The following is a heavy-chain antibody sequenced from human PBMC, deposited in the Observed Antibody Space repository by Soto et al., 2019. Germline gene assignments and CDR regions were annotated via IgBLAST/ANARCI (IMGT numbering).Heavy chain of an antibody. J-gene: IGHJ4*02. V-gene: IGHV3-7*03. CDR1: GFTFSSYW. CDR3: ARDSRYNWNYRHFDY. CDR2: IKQDGSEK. D-gene: IGHD1-7*01. Sequence: EVQLVESGGGLVQPGGSLRLSCAASGFTFSSYWMSWVRQAPGKGLEWVANIKQDGSEKYYVDSVKGRFTISRDNAKNSLYLQMNSLRAEDTAVYYCARDSRYNWNYRHFDYWGQKTLVTVSS.